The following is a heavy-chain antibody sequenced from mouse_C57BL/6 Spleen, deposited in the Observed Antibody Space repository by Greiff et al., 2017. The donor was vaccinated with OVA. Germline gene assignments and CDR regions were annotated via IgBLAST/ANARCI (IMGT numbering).Heavy chain of an antibody. V-gene: IGHV1-80*01. CDR2: IYPGDGDT. J-gene: IGHJ3*01. D-gene: IGHD1-1*01. Sequence: QVQLQQSGAELVQPGASVKISCKASGYAFSSYWMNWVKPRPGKGLEWIGQIYPGDGDTNYNGKFKGKSTLTADKSSSTAYMQLSSLTSEDSAVYFCARSKVTTVVAPGFAYWGQGTLVTVSA. CDR3: ARSKVTTVVAPGFAY. CDR1: GYAFSSYW.